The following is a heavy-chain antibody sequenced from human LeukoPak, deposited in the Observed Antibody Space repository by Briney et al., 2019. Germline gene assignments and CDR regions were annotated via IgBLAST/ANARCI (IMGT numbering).Heavy chain of an antibody. V-gene: IGHV3-66*01. Sequence: GGSLRLSCAASGFTVSSNYMSWVRQAPGKGLEWVSVIYSGGSTYYADSVKGRFTISRDNSKNTLYLQMNSLRAEDTAVYYCAIMYYDSSGYDETPGGTRSDYWGQGTLVTVSS. CDR3: AIMYYDSSGYDETPGGTRSDY. CDR1: GFTVSSNY. CDR2: IYSGGST. J-gene: IGHJ4*02. D-gene: IGHD3-22*01.